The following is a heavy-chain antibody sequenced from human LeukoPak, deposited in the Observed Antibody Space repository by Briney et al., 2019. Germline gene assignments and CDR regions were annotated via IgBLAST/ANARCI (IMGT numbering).Heavy chain of an antibody. Sequence: PGGSLRLSCAASGFTFSKYDMHWVRQAPGKGLEWVAFIQYDGSNKYYADSVKGRFTISRDNSKDTLYLQMNSLRAEDTAVYYCARDLGSTSCYLDYWGQGTLVTVSS. CDR2: IQYDGSNK. CDR3: ARDLGSTSCYLDY. D-gene: IGHD2-2*01. V-gene: IGHV3-30*02. CDR1: GFTFSKYD. J-gene: IGHJ4*02.